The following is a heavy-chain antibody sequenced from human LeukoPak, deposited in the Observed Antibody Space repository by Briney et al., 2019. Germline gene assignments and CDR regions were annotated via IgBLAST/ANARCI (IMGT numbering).Heavy chain of an antibody. CDR3: ARGIGYDFWSGYANWFDP. D-gene: IGHD3-3*01. V-gene: IGHV1-69*05. Sequence: ASVKVSCKASGCTFSSYAISWVRQAPGQGLEWMGGIIPIFGTANYAQKFKGRVTITTDESTSTAYMELSSLRSEDTAVYYCARGIGYDFWSGYANWFDPWGQGTLVTVSS. CDR2: IIPIFGTA. J-gene: IGHJ5*02. CDR1: GCTFSSYA.